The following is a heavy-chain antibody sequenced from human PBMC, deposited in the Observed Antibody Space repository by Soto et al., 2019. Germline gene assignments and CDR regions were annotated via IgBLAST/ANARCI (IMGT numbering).Heavy chain of an antibody. V-gene: IGHV4-31*02. CDR1: GDSISSGGYY. Sequence: PSETLSLTCTVSGDSISSGGYYWGWIRQPPGKGLEWIGCIYYSGSTYNNPSLRSRVSISVDTSKNQFSLKLNSVTAADTAVYYCARKVKDVFWSGYLLYHGRDGWADGPTVT. D-gene: IGHD3-3*01. CDR2: IYYSGST. J-gene: IGHJ6*02. CDR3: ARKVKDVFWSGYLLYHGRDG.